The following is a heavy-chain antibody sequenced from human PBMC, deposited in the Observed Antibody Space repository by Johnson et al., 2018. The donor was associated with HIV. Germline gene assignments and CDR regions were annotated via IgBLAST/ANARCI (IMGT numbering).Heavy chain of an antibody. D-gene: IGHD2-15*01. CDR3: AKGGRGLAFDI. CDR2: ISYDGSNK. Sequence: QVQLVESGGGVVQPGRSLRLSCAASGFTFSSYGMHWVRQAPGKGLEWVAVISYDGSNKYYADSVKGRFTISRDNSKNTLYLQMNSLRAEDTAVYYCAKGGRGLAFDIWGQGTMVTVSS. J-gene: IGHJ3*02. CDR1: GFTFSSYG. V-gene: IGHV3-30*18.